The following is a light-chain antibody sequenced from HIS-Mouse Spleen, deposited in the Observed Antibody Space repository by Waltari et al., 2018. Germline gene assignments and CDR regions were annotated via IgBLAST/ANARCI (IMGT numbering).Light chain of an antibody. CDR2: GNS. Sequence: QPVLTQPPSVSGAPGQRVPISCTGSSSNIGAGYAVHWYQQLPGTAPKLLIYGNSNRPSGVPDRFSGSKSGTSASLAITGLQAEDEADYYCQSYDSSLRVFGGGTKLTVL. CDR3: QSYDSSLRV. V-gene: IGLV1-40*01. J-gene: IGLJ3*02. CDR1: SSNIGAGYA.